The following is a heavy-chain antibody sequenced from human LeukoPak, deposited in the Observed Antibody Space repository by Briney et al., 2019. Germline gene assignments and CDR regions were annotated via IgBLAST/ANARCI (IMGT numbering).Heavy chain of an antibody. J-gene: IGHJ4*02. Sequence: ASVKVSCKASGYTFTGYYMHWVRQAPGQGLEWMGWINPNSGGTNYAQKFQGRVTMTRDTSISTAYMELSKLRSDDTAVYYCARGRRILVGDTNAGDFFDYWGQGTLVTVSS. D-gene: IGHD1-26*01. CDR2: INPNSGGT. V-gene: IGHV1-2*02. CDR3: ARGRRILVGDTNAGDFFDY. CDR1: GYTFTGYY.